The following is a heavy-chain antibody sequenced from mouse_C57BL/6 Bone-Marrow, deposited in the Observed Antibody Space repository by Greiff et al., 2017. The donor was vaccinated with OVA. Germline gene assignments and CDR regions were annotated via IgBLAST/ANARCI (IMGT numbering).Heavy chain of an antibody. D-gene: IGHD3-2*02. CDR1: GYTFTSYW. Sequence: QVQLQQSGAELVRPGSSVKLSCKASGYTFTSYWMDWVKQRPGQGLEWIGNIYPSDSETHYNQKFKDKATLTVDKSSSTAYMQLSSLTSEDSAVYYCARPTAQATGAMDYWGQGTSVTVSS. CDR2: IYPSDSET. J-gene: IGHJ4*01. V-gene: IGHV1-61*01. CDR3: ARPTAQATGAMDY.